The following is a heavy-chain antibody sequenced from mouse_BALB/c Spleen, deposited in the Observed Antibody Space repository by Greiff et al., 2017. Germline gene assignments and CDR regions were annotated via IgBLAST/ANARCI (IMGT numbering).Heavy chain of an antibody. J-gene: IGHJ3*01. CDR2: ISYSGST. D-gene: IGHD3-3*01. Sequence: EVKLMESGPGLVKPSQSLSLTCTVTGYSITSDYAWNWIRQFPGNKLEWMGYISYSGSTSYNPSLKSRISITRDTSKNQFFLQLNSVTTEDTATYYCAGTHSAYWGQGTLVTVSA. CDR1: GYSITSDYA. CDR3: AGTHSAY. V-gene: IGHV3-2*02.